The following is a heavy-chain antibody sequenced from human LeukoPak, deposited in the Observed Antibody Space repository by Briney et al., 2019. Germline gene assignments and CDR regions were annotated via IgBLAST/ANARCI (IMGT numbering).Heavy chain of an antibody. V-gene: IGHV4-61*02. D-gene: IGHD3-16*01. J-gene: IGHJ4*02. Sequence: SETLSLTCTVSGGSISSGSYYWSWIRQPAGKGLEWIGRIYTSGSTNYNPSLKSRVTISVDTSKDQFSLKLSSVTAADTAVYYCARDSYDYVWGSSNFDYWGQGTLVTVSS. CDR2: IYTSGST. CDR3: ARDSYDYVWGSSNFDY. CDR1: GGSISSGSYY.